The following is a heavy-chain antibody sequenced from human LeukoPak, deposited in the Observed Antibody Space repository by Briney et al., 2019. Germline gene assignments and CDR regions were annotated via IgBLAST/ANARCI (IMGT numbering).Heavy chain of an antibody. CDR3: ARAPFTYDSSGDSFDI. Sequence: PGGSLRLSCAASGFSFSSYWMSWVRQAPGKGLEWVSVIYSGGSTYYADSVKGRFTVSRDNSKNTLYLQMNSLRAEDTAVYYCARAPFTYDSSGDSFDIWGQGTMVTVSS. CDR1: GFSFSSYW. V-gene: IGHV3-66*01. D-gene: IGHD3-22*01. CDR2: IYSGGST. J-gene: IGHJ3*02.